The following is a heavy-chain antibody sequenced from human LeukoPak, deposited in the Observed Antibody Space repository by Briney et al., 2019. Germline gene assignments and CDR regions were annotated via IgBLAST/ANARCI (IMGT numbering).Heavy chain of an antibody. J-gene: IGHJ5*02. V-gene: IGHV4-38-2*02. CDR2: IYHSGST. CDR1: GYSISSGYY. Sequence: SETLSLTCTVSGYSISSGYYWGWIRQPPGKGLEWIGSIYHSGSTYYNPSLKSRVTISVDTSKNQFSLKLSSVTAADTAVYYCARDREYSSGWYKGWFDPWGQGTLVTVSS. CDR3: ARDREYSSGWYKGWFDP. D-gene: IGHD6-19*01.